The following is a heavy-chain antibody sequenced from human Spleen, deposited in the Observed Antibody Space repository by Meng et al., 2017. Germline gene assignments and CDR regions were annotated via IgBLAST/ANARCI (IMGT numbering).Heavy chain of an antibody. CDR3: AKYSYGLGDYLDY. D-gene: IGHD5-18*01. V-gene: IGHV3-53*01. J-gene: IGHJ4*02. CDR1: GFTVSGNY. Sequence: GGSLRLSCAVSGFTVSGNYLSWVRQAPGKGLEWVSGISWSSSAIVYADSVKGRFTISRHNSKNTLYLQMNSLRAEDTALYYCAKYSYGLGDYLDYWGQGALVTVSS. CDR2: ISWSSSAI.